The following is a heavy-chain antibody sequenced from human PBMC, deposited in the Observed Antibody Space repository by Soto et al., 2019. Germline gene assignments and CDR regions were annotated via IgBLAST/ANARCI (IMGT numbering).Heavy chain of an antibody. Sequence: RASVKVSCKASGYTFTSYPTHWVRQAPGQRLEWMGWNDAGNGNTKYSQKFRGRVTFTTDTSASTAYMDLSSLRSEDTAVYYCARAGYTYGSTYYGMDVWGQGTTVTVSS. CDR3: ARAGYTYGSTYYGMDV. CDR1: GYTFTSYP. J-gene: IGHJ6*02. V-gene: IGHV1-3*01. CDR2: NDAGNGNT. D-gene: IGHD5-18*01.